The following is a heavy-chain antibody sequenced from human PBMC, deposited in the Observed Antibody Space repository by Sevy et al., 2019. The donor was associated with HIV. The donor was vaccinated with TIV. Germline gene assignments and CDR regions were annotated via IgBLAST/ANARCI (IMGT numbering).Heavy chain of an antibody. J-gene: IGHJ4*02. V-gene: IGHV1-2*02. CDR3: AREAIGAAVGGSDY. Sequence: ASVKVSCKASGYTFTAYYILWVRQAPGQGLEWMGWINLNSGGTNYAHKFQGRVAMTRDTSISTAYMELTSLTSDDTAVYYCAREAIGAAVGGSDYWGQGTLVTVSS. CDR1: GYTFTAYY. CDR2: INLNSGGT. D-gene: IGHD3-16*01.